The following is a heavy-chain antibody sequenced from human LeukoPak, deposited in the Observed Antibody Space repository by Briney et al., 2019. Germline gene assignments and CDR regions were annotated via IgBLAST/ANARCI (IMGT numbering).Heavy chain of an antibody. D-gene: IGHD6-13*01. V-gene: IGHV5-51*01. J-gene: IGHJ5*02. Sequence: GESLKISCKDSGYSFTSYWIGWVRQMPGKGLEWMGIIYPGDSDTRYSPSFQGQVTISADKSISTAYLQWSSLKASDTAMYYCAMTIAAAGTWRWFDPWGQGTLVTVSS. CDR3: AMTIAAAGTWRWFDP. CDR2: IYPGDSDT. CDR1: GYSFTSYW.